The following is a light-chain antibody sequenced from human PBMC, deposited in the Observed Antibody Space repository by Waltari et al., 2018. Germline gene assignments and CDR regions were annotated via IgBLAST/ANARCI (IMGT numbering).Light chain of an antibody. V-gene: IGKV3-20*01. CDR1: QSFTSNY. CDR2: GIS. CDR3: QQYGTTPLT. J-gene: IGKJ4*01. Sequence: EIVLTQSPGTLSLSPGERATLACRASQSFTSNYLAWYQQKPGQAPRRIIYGISNRATGIPDRFSGSGSGTDFTLTINRVEPEDFAVYYCQQYGTTPLTFGGGTKVDIK.